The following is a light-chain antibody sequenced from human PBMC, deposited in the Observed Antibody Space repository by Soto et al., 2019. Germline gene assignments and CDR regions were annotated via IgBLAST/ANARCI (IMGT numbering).Light chain of an antibody. CDR2: DVS. J-gene: IGLJ3*02. CDR1: SSDVGAYNS. V-gene: IGLV2-14*01. CDR3: SSYTSSSTVV. Sequence: QSALTQPASVSGYPGQSITISCTGTSSDVGAYNSVSWYQQHPGKAPKLIIYDVSNRPSGVSYRFSGSKSGNTASLTISGLQAEDEADYYCSSYTSSSTVVFGGGTKLTVL.